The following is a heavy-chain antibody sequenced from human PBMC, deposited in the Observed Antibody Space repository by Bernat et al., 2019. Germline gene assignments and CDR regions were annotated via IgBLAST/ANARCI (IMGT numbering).Heavy chain of an antibody. Sequence: SLGGTVSGGAISSGGYYWSWIRQHPGKGLEWIGYIYYSGSTYYNPSLKSRVTISVDTSKNQFSLKLSSVTAAYTAVYYCARDYIYCGGDCYGGFDPWGQGTLVTVSS. CDR1: GGAISSGGYY. CDR2: IYYSGST. CDR3: ARDYIYCGGDCYGGFDP. J-gene: IGHJ5*02. D-gene: IGHD2-21*01. V-gene: IGHV4-31*03.